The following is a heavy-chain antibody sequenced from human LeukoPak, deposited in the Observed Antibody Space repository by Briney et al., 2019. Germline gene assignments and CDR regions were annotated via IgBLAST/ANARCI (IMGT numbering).Heavy chain of an antibody. D-gene: IGHD2-21*02. J-gene: IGHJ4*02. CDR3: ARADPKIVVVTALDY. V-gene: IGHV1-2*02. Sequence: ASVKVSCKASGYTFTGYYMHWVRQAPGQGLEWMGWINPNSGGTNYAQKFQGRVTMTRDTSISTAYMELGRLRSDDTAVYYCARADPKIVVVTALDYWGQGTLVTVSS. CDR1: GYTFTGYY. CDR2: INPNSGGT.